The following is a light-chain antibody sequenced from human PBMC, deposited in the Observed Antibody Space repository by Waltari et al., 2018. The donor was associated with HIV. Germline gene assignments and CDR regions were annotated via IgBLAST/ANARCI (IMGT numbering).Light chain of an antibody. CDR1: ELPQNY. CDR2: KDT. J-gene: IGLJ3*02. V-gene: IGLV3-25*03. Sequence: YELTQPPSVSVSPGQTARITCSGSELPQNYSNWFRQKPGQPPILLIYKDTERPSGISQRFSASKSGTTVTLTINEVQAEDEADYLCQSTDRSGTWVFGGGTRLAVL. CDR3: QSTDRSGTWV.